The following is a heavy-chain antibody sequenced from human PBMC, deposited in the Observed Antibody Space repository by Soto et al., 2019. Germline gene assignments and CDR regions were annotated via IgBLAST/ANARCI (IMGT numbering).Heavy chain of an antibody. D-gene: IGHD2-8*01. J-gene: IGHJ6*02. V-gene: IGHV1-18*01. CDR2: ISGYNGDT. Sequence: QGQLVQSGGEVKKSGASVKVSCKASGYTFSRYGISGVRQAPGQGLEWMGWISGYNGDTNYAQKFQGRVTMTIDTSTTTAHMELRSLTSDDTAVYYCAKNGQPPYYYYGLDVWGQGTTVTVSS. CDR1: GYTFSRYG. CDR3: AKNGQPPYYYYGLDV.